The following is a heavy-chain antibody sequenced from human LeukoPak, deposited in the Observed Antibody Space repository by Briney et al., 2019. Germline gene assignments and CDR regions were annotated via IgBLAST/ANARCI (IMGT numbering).Heavy chain of an antibody. J-gene: IGHJ4*02. V-gene: IGHV1-69*01. CDR3: ARDRITMVRGAIRRTFFDY. CDR2: IIPIFGTA. Sequence: SVKVSCKSSGGTFSSYAISWVRQAPGQGLEWMGGIIPIFGTANYAQKFQGRVTITADESTSTAYMELSSLRSEDTAAYYCARDRITMVRGAIRRTFFDYWGQGTLVTVSS. D-gene: IGHD3-10*01. CDR1: GGTFSSYA.